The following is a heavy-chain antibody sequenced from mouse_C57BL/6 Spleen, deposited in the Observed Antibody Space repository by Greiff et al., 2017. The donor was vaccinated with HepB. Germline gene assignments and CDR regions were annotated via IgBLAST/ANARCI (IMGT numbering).Heavy chain of an antibody. J-gene: IGHJ3*01. CDR3: ARSAPYDAQFAY. CDR1: GYTFTSYW. V-gene: IGHV1-69*01. CDR2: IDPSDSYT. D-gene: IGHD2-3*01. Sequence: QVQLKQPGAELVMPGASVKLSCKASGYTFTSYWMHWVKQRPGQGLEWIGEIDPSDSYTNYNQKFKGKSTLTVDKSSSTAYMQLSSLTSEDSAVYYCARSAPYDAQFAYWGQGTLVTVSA.